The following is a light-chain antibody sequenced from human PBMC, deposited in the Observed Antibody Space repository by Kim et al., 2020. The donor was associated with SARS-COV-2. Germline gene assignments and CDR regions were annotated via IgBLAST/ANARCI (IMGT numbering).Light chain of an antibody. V-gene: IGLV1-44*01. CDR1: SSNIGGNT. Sequence: QSVLTQPPSASGTPGQRVTISCTGSSSNIGGNTVTWYQQLPGTAPKVLIYRNDERPSGVPDRFSGSKSGTSASLAISGLQSEDEADYHCAAWDDSLKGVVFGGGTKVTVL. CDR3: AAWDDSLKGVV. J-gene: IGLJ2*01. CDR2: RND.